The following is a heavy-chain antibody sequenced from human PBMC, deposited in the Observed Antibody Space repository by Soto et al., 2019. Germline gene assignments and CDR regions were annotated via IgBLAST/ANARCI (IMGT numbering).Heavy chain of an antibody. Sequence: PSETLYLTCAVSGGSISSGGYSWSWIRQPPGKGLEWIGYIYHSGSTYYNPSLKSRVTISVDRSKNQFSLKLSSVTAADTAVYYCARGNYYDSRGSNWFDPWGQGTLVTVSS. D-gene: IGHD3-22*01. V-gene: IGHV4-30-2*01. CDR3: ARGNYYDSRGSNWFDP. J-gene: IGHJ5*02. CDR2: IYHSGST. CDR1: GGSISSGGYS.